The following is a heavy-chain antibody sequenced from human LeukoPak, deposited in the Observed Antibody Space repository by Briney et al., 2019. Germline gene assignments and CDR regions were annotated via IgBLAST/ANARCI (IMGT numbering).Heavy chain of an antibody. CDR1: GFTFSDYW. D-gene: IGHD6-13*01. CDR2: IKQDGSEK. CDR3: AKDIAAAGTGWYFDL. J-gene: IGHJ2*01. Sequence: PGGSLRLSCAGSGFTFSDYWMHWVRQAPGKGLEWVANIKQDGSEKFYVDSVKGRFTISRDNAKNSLYLQMNSLRAEDTALYYCAKDIAAAGTGWYFDLWGRGTLVTVSS. V-gene: IGHV3-7*03.